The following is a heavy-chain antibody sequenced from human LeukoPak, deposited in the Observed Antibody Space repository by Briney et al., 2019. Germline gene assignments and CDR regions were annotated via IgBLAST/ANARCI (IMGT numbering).Heavy chain of an antibody. CDR2: IWYDGSNK. Sequence: PGRSLRLSCAASGFTFSGYGMHWVRQAPGKGLEWVAVIWYDGSNKYYADPVKGRFTISRDNSKNTLYLQMNSLRAEDTAVYYCAREFRGAAGPLDYWGQGTLVTVSS. V-gene: IGHV3-33*01. CDR1: GFTFSGYG. J-gene: IGHJ4*02. D-gene: IGHD6-13*01. CDR3: AREFRGAAGPLDY.